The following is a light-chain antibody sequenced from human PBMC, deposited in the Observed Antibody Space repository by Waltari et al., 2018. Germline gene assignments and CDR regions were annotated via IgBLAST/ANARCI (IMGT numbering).Light chain of an antibody. CDR1: NIGTKG. CDR3: QVWDSTSSHWV. Sequence: YVLAQPPSMSVAPGQTASITCGGDNIGTKGVHWYQQRPGQAPALVIYDNSGRPSGGPERVSGSNSGNTATLTITRVKVGDEADYYCQVWDSTSSHWVFGGGTKLTVL. V-gene: IGLV3-21*02. J-gene: IGLJ3*02. CDR2: DNS.